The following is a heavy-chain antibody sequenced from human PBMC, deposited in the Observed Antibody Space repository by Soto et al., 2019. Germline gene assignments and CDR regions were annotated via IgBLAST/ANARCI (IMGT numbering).Heavy chain of an antibody. J-gene: IGHJ4*02. D-gene: IGHD4-17*01. V-gene: IGHV4-39*01. CDR2: FYYSEST. Sequence: QLQLQESGPELVKPSETLSLTCTVSGGSITSISYYWGWIRQPPGKGLEWIGSFYYSESTYFNPSVKSRVTISVDTSKNQFSLKLSAVTAADTAVYYCARRSTVTYDYWGQGILVTVSS. CDR3: ARRSTVTYDY. CDR1: GGSITSISYY.